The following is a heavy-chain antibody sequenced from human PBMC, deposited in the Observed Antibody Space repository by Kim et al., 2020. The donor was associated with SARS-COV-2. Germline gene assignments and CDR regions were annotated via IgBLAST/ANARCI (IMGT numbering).Heavy chain of an antibody. CDR3: AKDHPNSCWPTFDS. CDR1: GFTFSRYA. J-gene: IGHJ4*02. CDR2: VNNGGNS. V-gene: IGHV3-23*01. Sequence: GGSLRLSCAASGFTFSRYATCWVRQAPGKGPEWIAAVNNGGNSYYANSAQGRFTVSRDNYRNTLDLQMYSRTGEYTALYFCAKDHPNSCWPTFDSWGQGSLVAVSS. D-gene: IGHD5-12*01.